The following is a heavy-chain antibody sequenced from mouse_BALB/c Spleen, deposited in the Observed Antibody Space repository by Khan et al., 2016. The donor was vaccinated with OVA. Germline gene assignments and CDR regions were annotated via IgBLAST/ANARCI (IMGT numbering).Heavy chain of an antibody. Sequence: EVQLQESGPGLVKPSQSLSLTCTVTGYSITSDYAWNWIRQFPGNKLEWMGYISYSGRTSYNLSLKSRISVTRDTSKNQFFLQLNSVTTEDSATYYCSMGSTYWGQGTLVTVSA. D-gene: IGHD2-3*01. J-gene: IGHJ3*01. V-gene: IGHV3-2*02. CDR3: SMGSTY. CDR1: GYSITSDYA. CDR2: ISYSGRT.